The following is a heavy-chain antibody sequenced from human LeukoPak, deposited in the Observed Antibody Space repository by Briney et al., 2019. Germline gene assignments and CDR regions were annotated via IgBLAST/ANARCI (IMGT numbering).Heavy chain of an antibody. CDR1: GGSFSGYY. Sequence: PSGTLSLTCAVYGGSFSGYYWGWIRQPPGKGLEWIGTIYYSGSTYYNPSLKSRVTISVDTSKNQFSLKLSSVTAPDTAVYYCARHEDRNWYFDHWGQGTLVTVSS. CDR2: IYYSGST. D-gene: IGHD1-1*01. J-gene: IGHJ4*02. CDR3: ARHEDRNWYFDH. V-gene: IGHV4-39*01.